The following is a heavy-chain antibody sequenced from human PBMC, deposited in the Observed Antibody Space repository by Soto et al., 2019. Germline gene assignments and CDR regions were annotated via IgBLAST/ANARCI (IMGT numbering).Heavy chain of an antibody. J-gene: IGHJ4*02. CDR1: GFTFSSYA. D-gene: IGHD3-10*01. CDR3: AKDGYYGSGSYSHFDY. V-gene: IGHV3-23*01. CDR2: ISGSGGST. Sequence: GGSLRLSCAASGFTFSSYAMSWVRQAPGKGLEWVSAISGSGGSTYYADSVKGRFTISRGNSKNTLYLQMNSLRAEDTAVYYCAKDGYYGSGSYSHFDYWGQGTLVTVSS.